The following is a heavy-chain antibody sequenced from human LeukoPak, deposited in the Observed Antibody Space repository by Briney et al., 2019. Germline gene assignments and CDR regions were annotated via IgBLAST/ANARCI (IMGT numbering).Heavy chain of an antibody. CDR3: ARDSWGFDF. Sequence: PGGSLRLSCVASGFTLSNYGMHWVRQAPGKGLEWVAMMSYDGSNKYTDSVKGRFTISRDNSKNMVDLYMSNLKIEDTAVYYCARDSWGFDFWGQGTLVTVSS. CDR1: GFTLSNYG. CDR2: MSYDGSNK. D-gene: IGHD7-27*01. J-gene: IGHJ4*02. V-gene: IGHV3-30*19.